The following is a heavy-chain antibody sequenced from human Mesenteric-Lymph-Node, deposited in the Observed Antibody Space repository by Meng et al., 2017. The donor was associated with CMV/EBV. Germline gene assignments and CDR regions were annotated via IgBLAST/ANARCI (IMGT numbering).Heavy chain of an antibody. CDR3: AKDRYNSGSYNLDY. Sequence: SSGFSVSTYAMNWVRQAPGKGLEWVSGISGSGGSTSYADSVKGRFTISRDNSKSTLYLQMNSLRAEDTALYYCAKDRYNSGSYNLDYWGQGTLVTVSS. V-gene: IGHV3-23*01. CDR2: ISGSGGST. J-gene: IGHJ4*02. CDR1: GFSVSTYA. D-gene: IGHD1-26*01.